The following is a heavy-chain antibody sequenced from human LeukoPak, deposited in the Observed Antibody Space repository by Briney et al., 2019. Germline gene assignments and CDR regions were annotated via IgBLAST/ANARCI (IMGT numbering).Heavy chain of an antibody. J-gene: IGHJ5*02. CDR1: GGSFSGYY. V-gene: IGHV4-34*01. CDR3: ARGFSSNWFDP. CDR2: ISHSGST. Sequence: SETLSLTCAVYGGSFSGYYWSWIRQPSGKGLEWIGEISHSGSTNYNPSLKSRVTISVDTSKNQFSLKLSTVTAADTAVYYCARGFSSNWFDPWGQGTLVTVSS.